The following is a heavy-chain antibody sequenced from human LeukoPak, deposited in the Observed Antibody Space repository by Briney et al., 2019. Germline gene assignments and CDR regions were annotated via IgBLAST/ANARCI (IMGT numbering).Heavy chain of an antibody. CDR1: GFTFSSYE. V-gene: IGHV3-48*03. D-gene: IGHD2-2*01. Sequence: GGSLRLSCAASGFTFSSYEMNWVRQAPGKGLEWVSYISSSGSTIYYADSVKGRFTISRDNAKNSLYLQMSSLRAEDTAVYYCARTLGYCSSTSCSDAFDIWGQGTMVTVSS. J-gene: IGHJ3*02. CDR3: ARTLGYCSSTSCSDAFDI. CDR2: ISSSGSTI.